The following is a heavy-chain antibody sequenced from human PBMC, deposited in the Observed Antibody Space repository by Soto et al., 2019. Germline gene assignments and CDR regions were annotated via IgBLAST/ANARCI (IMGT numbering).Heavy chain of an antibody. CDR3: ARGRSCSSTSCYASYYYYYMDV. D-gene: IGHD2-2*01. CDR1: GYTFTSYG. J-gene: IGHJ6*03. Sequence: ASVKVSCKASGYTFTSYGISWVRQAPGQGLEWMGWISANNGNTNYAQKLQGRVTMTRNTSISTAYMELSSLRSEDTAVYYCARGRSCSSTSCYASYYYYYMDVWGKGTTVTVSS. V-gene: IGHV1-18*01. CDR2: ISANNGNT.